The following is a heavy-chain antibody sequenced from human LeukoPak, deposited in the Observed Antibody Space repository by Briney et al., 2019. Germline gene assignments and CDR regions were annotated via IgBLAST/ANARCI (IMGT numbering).Heavy chain of an antibody. CDR1: GFTVSSDY. V-gene: IGHV3-53*01. CDR3: ARVGYSYYDSDY. CDR2: IYTGGST. Sequence: GGSLRLSCAASGFTVSSDYMSWVRQAPGKGLEWVSVIYTGGSTYYADSVKGRFIISRDNSKNTLYLQMNSLRSEDTAVYYCARVGYSYYDSDYWGQGTLVTVSS. D-gene: IGHD5-12*01. J-gene: IGHJ4*02.